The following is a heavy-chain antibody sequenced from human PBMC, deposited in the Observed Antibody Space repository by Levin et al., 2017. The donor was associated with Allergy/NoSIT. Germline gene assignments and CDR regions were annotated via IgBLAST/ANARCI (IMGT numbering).Heavy chain of an antibody. CDR3: TSAHYNWLGVYYYYYMDA. J-gene: IGHJ6*03. CDR1: GYSISSGYY. CDR2: IFHSGTT. D-gene: IGHD1-1*01. V-gene: IGHV4-38-2*01. Sequence: SQTLSLTCSVSGYSISSGYYWGWVRQSPEKGLEWIASIFHSGTTYYNPSLKGRATISVDTSMNQFSLRLSSVTAADTAHSYCTSAHYNWLGVYYYYYMDAWGKGTTVTVSS.